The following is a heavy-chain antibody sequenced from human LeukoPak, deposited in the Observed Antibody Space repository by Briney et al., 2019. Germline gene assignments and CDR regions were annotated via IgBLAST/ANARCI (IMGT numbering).Heavy chain of an antibody. Sequence: GGSLRLSCAASGFTFSSYWMSRVRQAPGKGLEWVSAISGSGGSTYYADSVKGRFTISRDNSKNTLYLQMNSLRAEDTAVYYCATRGGGYYDSSGPNWGQGTLVTVSS. V-gene: IGHV3-23*01. J-gene: IGHJ4*02. CDR3: ATRGGGYYDSSGPN. CDR1: GFTFSSYW. D-gene: IGHD3-22*01. CDR2: ISGSGGST.